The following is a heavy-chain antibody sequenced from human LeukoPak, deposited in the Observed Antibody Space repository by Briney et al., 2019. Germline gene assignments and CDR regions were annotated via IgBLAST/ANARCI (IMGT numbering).Heavy chain of an antibody. CDR1: GYTFTSYG. D-gene: IGHD3-3*01. J-gene: IGHJ6*02. CDR3: ARFTIFGVVRGYGMDV. CDR2: ISAYNGNT. Sequence: ASVKVFCKASGYTFTSYGISWVRQAPGQGLEWMGWISAYNGNTNYAQKLQGRVTMTTDTSTSTAYMELRSLRSDDTAVYYCARFTIFGVVRGYGMDVWGQGTTVTVSS. V-gene: IGHV1-18*01.